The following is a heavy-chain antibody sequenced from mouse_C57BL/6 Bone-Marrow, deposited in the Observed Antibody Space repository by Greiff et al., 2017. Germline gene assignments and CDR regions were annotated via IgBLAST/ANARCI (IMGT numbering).Heavy chain of an antibody. Sequence: QVQLKESGPGLVQPSQSLSITCTVSGFSLTSYGVHWVRQSPGKGLEWLGVIWRGGSTDYNAAFISRLSISKDNSKSQVFFKMNSLQADDTAIYYCASPPRGSSYGYFDVWGTGTTVTVSS. J-gene: IGHJ1*03. CDR3: ASPPRGSSYGYFDV. D-gene: IGHD3-3*01. V-gene: IGHV2-2*01. CDR1: GFSLTSYG. CDR2: IWRGGST.